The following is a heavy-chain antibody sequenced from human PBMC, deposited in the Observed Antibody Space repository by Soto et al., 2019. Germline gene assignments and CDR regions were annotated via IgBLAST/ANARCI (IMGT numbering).Heavy chain of an antibody. J-gene: IGHJ1*01. Sequence: SETLSLTCTVSGGSISSSNSYWGWVRQPPGKGLEWIGIKYYGGTAYSNPSLKSRVTISVDTSKTLLSLNLTSVTAADTAVYYCARLGYCGSNSCYQYFQHWGQGNLVTVSS. CDR1: GGSISSSNSY. V-gene: IGHV4-39*01. D-gene: IGHD2-2*01. CDR3: ARLGYCGSNSCYQYFQH. CDR2: KYYGGTA.